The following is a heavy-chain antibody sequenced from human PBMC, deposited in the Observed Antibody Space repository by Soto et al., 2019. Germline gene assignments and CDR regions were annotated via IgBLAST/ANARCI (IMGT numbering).Heavy chain of an antibody. Sequence: QITLKESGPTLVKPTQTLTLTCTFSGFSLSTSGVGVGWIRQPPGKALEWLALIYWDDNKRYSTSLKSRLNIAKNLSKNQVVLTKTNIDPVDTATYYCAHRPALGLRYFAWFASSGYYYYRDVWGKGTTVTVSS. D-gene: IGHD3-9*01. CDR2: IYWDDNK. CDR1: GFSLSTSGVG. CDR3: AHRPALGLRYFAWFASSGYYYYRDV. J-gene: IGHJ6*03. V-gene: IGHV2-5*02.